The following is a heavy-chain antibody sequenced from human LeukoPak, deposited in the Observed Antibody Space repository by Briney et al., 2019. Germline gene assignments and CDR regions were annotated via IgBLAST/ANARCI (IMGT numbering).Heavy chain of an antibody. CDR1: GFTFSRYA. CDR3: AREVMGYFDY. Sequence: GGSLRLSCAASGFTFSRYAMTWVRQAPGKGLEWISAISGIGSSTYYADSVKGRFTISRDNSKNTLYLQMNSLRAEDTAVYYCAREVMGYFDYWGQGTLVTVSS. V-gene: IGHV3-23*01. CDR2: ISGIGSST. J-gene: IGHJ4*02.